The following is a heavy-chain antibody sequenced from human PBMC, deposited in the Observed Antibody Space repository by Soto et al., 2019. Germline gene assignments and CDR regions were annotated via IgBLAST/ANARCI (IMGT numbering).Heavy chain of an antibody. CDR1: GGSISSGGYY. V-gene: IGHV4-31*03. Sequence: SETLSLTCTVSGGSISSGGYYWSWIRQHPGKGLEWIGYIYYSGSTYYNPSLKSRVTISVDTSKNQFSLKLSSVTAADTAVYYCAREMDTAMAPIDYWGQGTLVTVSS. D-gene: IGHD5-18*01. CDR3: AREMDTAMAPIDY. CDR2: IYYSGST. J-gene: IGHJ4*02.